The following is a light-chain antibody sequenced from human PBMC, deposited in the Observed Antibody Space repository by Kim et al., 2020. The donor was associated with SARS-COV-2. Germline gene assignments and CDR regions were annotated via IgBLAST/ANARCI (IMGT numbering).Light chain of an antibody. CDR2: WAS. V-gene: IGKV4-1*01. CDR1: QSVLYSSNNKNY. Sequence: DILMTQSPDSLAVSLGERATINCKSSQSVLYSSNNKNYLAWYQQKPGQPPKLLIYWASTRESGVPDRFSGSGSGTDFTLTISSLQAEDVAVYYCQQYYSTLPYTFGQGTKLAI. CDR3: QQYYSTLPYT. J-gene: IGKJ2*01.